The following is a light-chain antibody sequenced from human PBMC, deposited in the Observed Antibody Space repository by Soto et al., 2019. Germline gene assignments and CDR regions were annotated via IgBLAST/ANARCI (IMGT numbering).Light chain of an antibody. CDR3: QQYGSLPRT. Sequence: EIVLTQSPDTLSLSPGERATLSCRASQSVTGSYLAWYQQKPGQAPRLLIYGASSRATGIPDRFSGSGSGTDFTLTISRLEPEDFAVYHCQQYGSLPRTFGQGTKVEMK. J-gene: IGKJ1*01. CDR2: GAS. V-gene: IGKV3-20*01. CDR1: QSVTGSY.